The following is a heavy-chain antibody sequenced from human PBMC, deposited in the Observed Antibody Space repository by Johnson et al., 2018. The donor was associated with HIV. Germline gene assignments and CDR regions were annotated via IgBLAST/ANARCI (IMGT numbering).Heavy chain of an antibody. CDR3: ASEIVYDILTGAFDI. Sequence: MQLVESGGGVVQPGRYLRLSCAASGFTFSNYAIHWVRQAPGKGLEWVAVISSDGNNKHYADSVTGRFSISRDNSKNTLYLKMNSLRVEDTAVYYCASEIVYDILTGAFDIWGQGTMVTVSS. CDR2: ISSDGNNK. CDR1: GFTFSNYA. D-gene: IGHD3-9*01. J-gene: IGHJ3*02. V-gene: IGHV3-30-3*01.